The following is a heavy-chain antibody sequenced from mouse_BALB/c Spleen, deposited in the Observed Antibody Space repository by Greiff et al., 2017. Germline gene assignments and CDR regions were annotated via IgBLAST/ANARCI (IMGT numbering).Heavy chain of an antibody. CDR1: GFNIKDTY. CDR3: AIITTVVATRYYAMDY. V-gene: IGHV14-3*02. J-gene: IGHJ4*01. D-gene: IGHD1-1*01. CDR2: IDPANGNT. Sequence: EVQGVESGAELVKPGASVKLSCTASGFNIKDTYMHWVKQRPEQGLEWIGRIDPANGNTKYDPKFQGKATITADTSSNTAYLQLSSLTSEDTAVYYCAIITTVVATRYYAMDYWGQGTSVTVSS.